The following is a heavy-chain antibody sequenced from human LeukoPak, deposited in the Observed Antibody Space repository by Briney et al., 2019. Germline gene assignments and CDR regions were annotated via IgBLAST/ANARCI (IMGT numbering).Heavy chain of an antibody. CDR3: AXXDVGGFGEYFVY. CDR2: IIPIFDSA. CDR1: GGTFSTYT. D-gene: IGHD3-10*01. J-gene: IGHJ4*02. V-gene: IGHV1-69*13. Sequence: SVKVSCKASGGTFSTYTIHWVRQAPGQGLEWMGGIIPIFDSANYAQKFQGRVTISADESTSTAYMDLSSLSSEDTAVFYCAXXDVGGFGEYFVYWGQGTLVTVSS.